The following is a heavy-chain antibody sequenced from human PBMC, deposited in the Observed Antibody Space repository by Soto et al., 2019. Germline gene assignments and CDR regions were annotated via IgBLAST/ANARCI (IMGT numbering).Heavy chain of an antibody. CDR2: IYYSGST. V-gene: IGHV4-30-2*03. CDR1: GGSISSVGYS. CDR3: ARHREDYYYYMDV. J-gene: IGHJ6*03. Sequence: PSETLSLTSAVSGGSISSVGYSWSWIRQPPAKDLEWIGYIYYSGSTYYNPSLKSRVTISVDTSKNQFSLKLSSVTAADTAVYYCARHREDYYYYMDVWGKGTTVTVSS.